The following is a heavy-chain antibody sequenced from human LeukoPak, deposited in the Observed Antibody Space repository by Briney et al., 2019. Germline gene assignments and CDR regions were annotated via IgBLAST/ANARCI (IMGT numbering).Heavy chain of an antibody. V-gene: IGHV3-23*01. CDR3: AKPARTDYADY. CDR2: INGSGDKT. D-gene: IGHD1-14*01. CDR1: GFTLSNYA. J-gene: IGHJ4*02. Sequence: GGSLRLSCAASGFTLSNYAMNWVRQAPGKGLERVSSINGSGDKTYYADSVKGRFTISRDNSKNTLYLQMNSLRAEDTAVYYCAKPARTDYADYWGQGTLVTVSS.